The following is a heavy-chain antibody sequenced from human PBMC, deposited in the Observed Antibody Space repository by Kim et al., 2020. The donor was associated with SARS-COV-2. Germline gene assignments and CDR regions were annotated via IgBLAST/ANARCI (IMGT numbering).Heavy chain of an antibody. J-gene: IGHJ6*02. V-gene: IGHV4-59*13. CDR1: GGSISSYY. CDR2: IYYSGST. CDR3: ARLYGDGVYYYYGMDV. D-gene: IGHD4-17*01. Sequence: SETLSLTCTVSGGSISSYYWSWIRQPPGKGLEWIGYIYYSGSTNYNPSLKSRVTISIDTSKNQFSLKLSSVTAADTAVYYCARLYGDGVYYYYGMDVWGQGTTVTVSS.